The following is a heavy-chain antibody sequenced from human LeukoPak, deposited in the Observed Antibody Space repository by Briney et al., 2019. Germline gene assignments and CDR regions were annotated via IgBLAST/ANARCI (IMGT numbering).Heavy chain of an antibody. J-gene: IGHJ4*02. CDR3: ARRRDEGMATETDYFDY. D-gene: IGHD5-24*01. CDR1: GGSISSYY. V-gene: IGHV4-59*08. CDR2: FYYSRST. Sequence: PSGTLSLTCTVSGGSISSYYWSWIRQPPGKGLERIGYFYYSRSTNYNTSLKSRVTISVHTSKKQFSLKLSSVTAADTAVYYCARRRDEGMATETDYFDYWGQGTLVTVYS.